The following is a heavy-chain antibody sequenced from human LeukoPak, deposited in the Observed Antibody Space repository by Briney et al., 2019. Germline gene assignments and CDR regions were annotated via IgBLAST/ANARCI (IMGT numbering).Heavy chain of an antibody. CDR1: GYTFTSYA. V-gene: IGHV7-4-1*02. CDR3: AREHCSGGSCYSGVDY. D-gene: IGHD2-15*01. CDR2: INTNTGNP. J-gene: IGHJ4*02. Sequence: ASVKVSCKASGYTFTSYAMNWVRQAPGQGLEWMGWINTNTGNPTYAQGFTGRFVFSLDTSVSTAYLQISSLKAEDTAVYYCAREHCSGGSCYSGVDYWGQGTLVTVSS.